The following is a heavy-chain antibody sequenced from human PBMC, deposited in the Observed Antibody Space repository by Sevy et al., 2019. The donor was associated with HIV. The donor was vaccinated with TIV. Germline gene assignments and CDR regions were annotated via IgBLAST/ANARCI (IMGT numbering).Heavy chain of an antibody. CDR1: GYTFTSYG. CDR3: AREAYCSSTSCYGYYYYYYGMDV. Sequence: ASVKVSCKASGYTFTSYGISWVRQAPGQGLEWMGWISAYNGNTNYAQEIQGIVTMTTDTSTSTAYMELRSLRSDDTAVYYCAREAYCSSTSCYGYYYYYYGMDVWGQWTTVTVSS. V-gene: IGHV1-18*01. J-gene: IGHJ6*02. D-gene: IGHD2-2*01. CDR2: ISAYNGNT.